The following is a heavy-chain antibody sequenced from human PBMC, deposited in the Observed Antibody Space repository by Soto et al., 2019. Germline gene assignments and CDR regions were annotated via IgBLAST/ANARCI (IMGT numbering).Heavy chain of an antibody. CDR2: IYYSGST. CDR3: SRGNYDILTGYYYYYGMDV. D-gene: IGHD3-9*01. CDR1: GGSISSGGYY. Sequence: SETLSLTCSVSGGSISSGGYYWSWIRQHPGKGLEWIGYIYYSGSTYYNPYLKSRVTISVDTSKNQFSLKLSSVTAADTAVYYCSRGNYDILTGYYYYYGMDVWGQGTTVTVSS. J-gene: IGHJ6*02. V-gene: IGHV4-31*03.